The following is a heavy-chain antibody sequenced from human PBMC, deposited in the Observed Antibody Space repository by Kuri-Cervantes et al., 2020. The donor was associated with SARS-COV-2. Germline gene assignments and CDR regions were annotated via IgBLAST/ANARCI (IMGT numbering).Heavy chain of an antibody. CDR1: GYSISSGYY. CDR3: ARLRYCSSTSCWHFDY. D-gene: IGHD2-2*01. J-gene: IGHJ4*02. V-gene: IGHV4-38-2*01. Sequence: SETLSLTCAVSGYSISSGYYWGWIQQPPGKGLEWIGSIYHSGSTYYNPSLKSRVTISVDTSKNQFSLKLSSVTAADTAVYYCARLRYCSSTSCWHFDYWGQGTLVTVSS. CDR2: IYHSGST.